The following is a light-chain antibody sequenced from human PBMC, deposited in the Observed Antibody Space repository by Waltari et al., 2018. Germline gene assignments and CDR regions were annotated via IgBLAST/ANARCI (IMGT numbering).Light chain of an antibody. CDR3: MQGAHWPRT. Sequence: DVVMTQSPLSLPVTVGQVASISCRSSQSLLFSDGKIYLNWFHQRPGQSPRRLIYKVSNRRSGGPDRFSGSGSVTDFTLKITRVEAEDVGVYFCMQGAHWPRTFGQGTRVEI. V-gene: IGKV2-30*01. CDR2: KVS. CDR1: QSLLFSDGKIY. J-gene: IGKJ1*01.